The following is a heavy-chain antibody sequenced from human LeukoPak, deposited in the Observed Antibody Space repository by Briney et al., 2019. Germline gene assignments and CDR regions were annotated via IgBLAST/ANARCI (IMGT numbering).Heavy chain of an antibody. CDR2: LKSKTDGGTT. CDR3: AIENPVGATFDY. J-gene: IGHJ4*02. CDR1: GFTFSNAW. V-gene: IGHV3-15*01. D-gene: IGHD1-26*01. Sequence: GGSLRLSCAASGFTFSNAWMSWVRQAPGKGLEWLGRLKSKTDGGTTDYAAPVKGRFTISRDNSKNTLYLQMNSLRAEDTAVYYCAIENPVGATFDYWGQGTLVTVSS.